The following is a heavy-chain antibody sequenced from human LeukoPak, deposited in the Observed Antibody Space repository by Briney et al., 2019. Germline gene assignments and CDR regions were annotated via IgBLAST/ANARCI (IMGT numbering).Heavy chain of an antibody. CDR3: ARDLITMVRGVSPGFLGDY. CDR2: ISAYNGNT. D-gene: IGHD3-10*01. Sequence: GASVKVSCKASGYTFTSYGISWVRQAPGQGLEWMGWISAYNGNTNYAQKLQGRVTMTTDTSTSTAYMELRSLRSDDTAVYYCARDLITMVRGVSPGFLGDYWGQGTLVTVSS. J-gene: IGHJ4*02. CDR1: GYTFTSYG. V-gene: IGHV1-18*01.